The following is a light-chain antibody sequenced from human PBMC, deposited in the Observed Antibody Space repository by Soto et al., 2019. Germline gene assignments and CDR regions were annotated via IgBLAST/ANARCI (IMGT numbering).Light chain of an antibody. CDR3: QQYYNWRQHT. J-gene: IGKJ2*01. CDR2: AAS. V-gene: IGKV3-15*01. CDR1: QTVVTN. Sequence: EIVMTQSPATPSVSLGESATLSCRASQTVVTNLAWYQQTPGQAPRLLIYAASTRATGIPARFSGSGSGTEFILTISSRQSADVAVYYCQQYYNWRQHTFGQGTKLEIK.